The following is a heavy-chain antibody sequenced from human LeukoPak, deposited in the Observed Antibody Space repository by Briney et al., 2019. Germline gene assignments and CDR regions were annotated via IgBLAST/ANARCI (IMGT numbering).Heavy chain of an antibody. CDR3: ARGHGTDWVDY. CDR2: INPNSGCT. V-gene: IGHV1-2*02. J-gene: IGHJ4*02. CDR1: GYTFTGYY. Sequence: ASVKVSCKASGYTFTGYYMHWVRQAPGQGLEWMGWINPNSGCTNYAQKFQGRVTMTRDTSISTAYMELSRLRSDDTAVYYCARGHGTDWVDYWGQGTLVTVSS. D-gene: IGHD2-21*01.